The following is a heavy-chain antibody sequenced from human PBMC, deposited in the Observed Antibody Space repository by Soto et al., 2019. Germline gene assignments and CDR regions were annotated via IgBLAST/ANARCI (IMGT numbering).Heavy chain of an antibody. J-gene: IGHJ4*02. Sequence: QLHLVQSGAEVKRPGASVKVSCKASGDSFNSDYVHWVRQAPGQGPEWMGLINPSGEGAVYAEKFQGRLTLTRDTSTRTVYMDLRIRRNEDTAMYFCAGQAGSRGWFYLDNWGQGTQVTVSS. D-gene: IGHD6-19*01. CDR1: GDSFNSDY. CDR3: AGQAGSRGWFYLDN. V-gene: IGHV1-46*02. CDR2: INPSGEGA.